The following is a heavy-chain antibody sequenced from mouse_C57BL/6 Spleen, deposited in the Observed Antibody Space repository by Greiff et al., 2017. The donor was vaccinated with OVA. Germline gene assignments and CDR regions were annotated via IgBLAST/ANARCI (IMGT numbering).Heavy chain of an antibody. CDR1: GYTFTSYD. Sequence: QVQLKESGPELVKPGASVKLSCKASGYTFTSYDINWVKQRPGQGLEWIGWIYPRDGSTKYNEKFKGKATLTVDTSSSTAYMELHSLTSEDSAIYFCARATRGASYGSIGYWGQGTTLTVSS. CDR3: ARATRGASYGSIGY. J-gene: IGHJ2*01. D-gene: IGHD1-1*01. CDR2: IYPRDGST. V-gene: IGHV1-85*01.